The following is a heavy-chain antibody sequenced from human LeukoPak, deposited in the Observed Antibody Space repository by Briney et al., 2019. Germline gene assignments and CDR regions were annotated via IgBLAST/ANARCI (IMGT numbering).Heavy chain of an antibody. CDR2: IRSKAYGGTT. Sequence: GGSLRLSCTASGFTFGDYAMSWVRQAPGKGLEWVGFIRSKAYGGTTEYAASVKGRFTISRDDSKSIAYLQMNSLKTEDTAVYYCTRASGSYDAFDIWGQGTMVTVSS. V-gene: IGHV3-49*04. CDR3: TRASGSYDAFDI. D-gene: IGHD1-26*01. J-gene: IGHJ3*02. CDR1: GFTFGDYA.